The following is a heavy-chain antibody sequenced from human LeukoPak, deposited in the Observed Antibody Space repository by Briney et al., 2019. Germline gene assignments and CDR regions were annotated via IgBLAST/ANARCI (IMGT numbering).Heavy chain of an antibody. CDR2: IRVGDVT. V-gene: IGHV3-53*01. D-gene: IGHD3-16*01. CDR3: AREDNGGATDDGFDV. Sequence: GGSLRLSCAASGFAVSNKFMYWVRKAPGKGLEWVSVIRVGDVTHYADSVKGRFTTSRDSSENTVYLQMESLRVEDTAVYYCAREDNGGATDDGFDVWGHGTVVTVSS. J-gene: IGHJ3*01. CDR1: GFAVSNKF.